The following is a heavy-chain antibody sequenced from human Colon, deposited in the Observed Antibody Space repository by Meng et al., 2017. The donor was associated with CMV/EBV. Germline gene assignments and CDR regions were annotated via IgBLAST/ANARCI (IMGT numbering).Heavy chain of an antibody. CDR3: ATSPRISIFGVDRGGMDV. Sequence: GGSLRLSCAASGFTFSSYWMSWVRQAPGKGLEWVANIKQDGSEKYYVDSVKGRFTISRDNAKNSLYLQMNSLRAEDTAVYYCATSPRISIFGVDRGGMDVWGQGTTVTVSS. CDR1: GFTFSSYW. D-gene: IGHD3-3*02. V-gene: IGHV3-7*01. J-gene: IGHJ6*02. CDR2: IKQDGSEK.